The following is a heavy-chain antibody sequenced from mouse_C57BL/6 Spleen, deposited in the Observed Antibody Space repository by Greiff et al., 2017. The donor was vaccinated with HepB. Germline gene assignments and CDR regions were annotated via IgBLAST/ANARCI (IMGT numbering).Heavy chain of an antibody. V-gene: IGHV5-17*01. CDR2: ISSGSSTI. J-gene: IGHJ4*01. CDR1: GFTFSDYG. CDR3: ATDSYYYAMDY. Sequence: EVQLVESGGGLVKPGGSLKLSCAASGFTFSDYGMHWVRQAPEKGLEWVAYISSGSSTIYYADTVKGRFTISRDNAKNTLFLQMTSLRSEDTAMYYCATDSYYYAMDYWGQGTSVTVSS.